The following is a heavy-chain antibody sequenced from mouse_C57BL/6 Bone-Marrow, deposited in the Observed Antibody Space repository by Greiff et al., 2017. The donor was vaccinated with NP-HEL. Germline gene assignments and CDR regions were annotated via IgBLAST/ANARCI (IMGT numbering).Heavy chain of an antibody. J-gene: IGHJ3*01. CDR3: ARSRQLRLRFAY. D-gene: IGHD3-2*02. CDR1: GYTFTSYG. V-gene: IGHV1-81*01. CDR2: IYPRSGNT. Sequence: VQLQQSGAELARPGASVKLSCKASGYTFTSYGISWVKQRTGQGLEWIGEIYPRSGNTYYNEKFKGKATLTADKSSSTAYMELRSLTSEDSAVYFCARSRQLRLRFAYWGQGTLVTVSA.